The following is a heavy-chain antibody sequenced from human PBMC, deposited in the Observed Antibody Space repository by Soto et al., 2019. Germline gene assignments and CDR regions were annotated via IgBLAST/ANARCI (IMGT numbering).Heavy chain of an antibody. Sequence: QVQLVQSGAEVKKPGASVKVSCKASGYTFTSYDINWVRQDTGQGLEWMGWMNPNSGNTGYAQKCQGRVTMTRNTSISTAYMELSSLRSEDTAVYYCTRERTGTTSMDVWGQGTTVTVSS. V-gene: IGHV1-8*01. CDR1: GYTFTSYD. D-gene: IGHD1-1*01. CDR3: TRERTGTTSMDV. J-gene: IGHJ6*02. CDR2: MNPNSGNT.